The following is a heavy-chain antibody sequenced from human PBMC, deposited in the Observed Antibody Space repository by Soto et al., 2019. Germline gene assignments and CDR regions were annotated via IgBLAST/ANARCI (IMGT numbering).Heavy chain of an antibody. CDR3: ARGLPVGALPFDY. Sequence: GGSISSGGYYWSWIRQPPGKGLEWIGYIYYSGSTNYNPSLKSRVTISVDTSKNQFSLKLSSETAADTAVYYCARGLPVGALPFDYWGQGTLVTVSS. CDR1: GGSISSGGYY. J-gene: IGHJ4*02. D-gene: IGHD1-26*01. V-gene: IGHV4-61*08. CDR2: IYYSGST.